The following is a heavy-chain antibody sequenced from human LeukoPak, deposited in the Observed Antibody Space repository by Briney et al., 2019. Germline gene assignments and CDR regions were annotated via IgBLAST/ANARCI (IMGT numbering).Heavy chain of an antibody. J-gene: IGHJ4*02. D-gene: IGHD1-1*01. Sequence: GGSLRLSCAASGFTFSSYSMNWVPQAPGEGLEWVSSISSSSSYIYYAGSVKSRFTISRDNAKNSLYLQMNSLRAEDTAVYYCARDGYHYFDYWGQGTLVTVSS. CDR1: GFTFSSYS. V-gene: IGHV3-21*01. CDR2: ISSSSSYI. CDR3: ARDGYHYFDY.